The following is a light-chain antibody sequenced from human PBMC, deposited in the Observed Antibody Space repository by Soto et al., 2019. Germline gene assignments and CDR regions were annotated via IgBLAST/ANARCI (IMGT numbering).Light chain of an antibody. CDR3: QPYYDWPT. J-gene: IGKJ1*01. Sequence: EIVMTQSPATLSLSPGERATLSCRASQRITTVAWYQQNPGQAPRLLIYGLSIRAPGVPARFSVSGSGTEFTLNISSLQSEDFAVYFCQPYYDWPTFGQGPRVEVK. CDR1: QRITT. CDR2: GLS. V-gene: IGKV3-15*01.